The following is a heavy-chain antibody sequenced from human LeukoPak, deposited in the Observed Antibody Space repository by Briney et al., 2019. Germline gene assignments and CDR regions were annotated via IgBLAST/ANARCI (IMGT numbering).Heavy chain of an antibody. Sequence: SETLSLTCTVSGGSISSYYWSWIRQPPGKGLEWIGYIYYSGSTNYNPSLKSRVTISVDTSTNQFSLKLSSVTTADTAVYYCARDRIVGAPFYYYYGMDVWGQGTTVTVSS. D-gene: IGHD1-26*01. V-gene: IGHV4-59*01. CDR3: ARDRIVGAPFYYYYGMDV. CDR1: GGSISSYY. CDR2: IYYSGST. J-gene: IGHJ6*02.